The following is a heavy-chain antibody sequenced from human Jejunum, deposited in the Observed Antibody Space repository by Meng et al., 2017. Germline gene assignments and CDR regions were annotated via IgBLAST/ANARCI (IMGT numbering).Heavy chain of an antibody. V-gene: IGHV1-8*01. CDR3: ASGLYGSRGFSQNWVDP. D-gene: IGHD3-10*01. CDR1: GYTFSICD. J-gene: IGHJ5*02. Sequence: QLQLVQSGAELKKPGASMKVSCKASGYTFSICDINWVRQAAGQGLEWMGCMNPNSGHTAYAQKFQGGVTMTRNTSRRTAYMEVSSLRFEDTAVYYCASGLYGSRGFSQNWVDPWGQGTLVTVSS. CDR2: MNPNSGHT.